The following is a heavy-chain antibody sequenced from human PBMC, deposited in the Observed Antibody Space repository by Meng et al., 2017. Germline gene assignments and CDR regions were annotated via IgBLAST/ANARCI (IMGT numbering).Heavy chain of an antibody. CDR1: RNTFTAYC. CDR2: IDPNSGVT. V-gene: IGHV1-2*06. CDR3: VRDEDISAAGKLFGDY. J-gene: IGHJ4*02. Sequence: QVHMWRPGAERKKTAAPENVSPTPSRNTFTAYCIPWVRQAPGQGLDWMGRIDPNSGVTEYAQKFQGRVTVTGDTSISTAYMELSRLRSDDTAIYYCVRDEDISAAGKLFGDYWGQGTLVTVSS. D-gene: IGHD6-13*01.